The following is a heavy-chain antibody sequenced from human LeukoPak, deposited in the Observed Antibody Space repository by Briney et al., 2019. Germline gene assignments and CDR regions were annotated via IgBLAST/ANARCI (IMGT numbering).Heavy chain of an antibody. V-gene: IGHV4-34*01. CDR1: GGSFSGYY. D-gene: IGHD1-20*01. CDR2: INHSGST. CDR3: ARGRRITGTYYYYGMDV. J-gene: IGHJ6*02. Sequence: PSETLSLTCAVYGGSFSGYYWSWLRQPPGKGLEWIGEINHSGSTNYNPSLKSRVTISVDTSKNQFSLKLSSVTAADTAVYYCARGRRITGTYYYYGMDVWGQGTTVTVSS.